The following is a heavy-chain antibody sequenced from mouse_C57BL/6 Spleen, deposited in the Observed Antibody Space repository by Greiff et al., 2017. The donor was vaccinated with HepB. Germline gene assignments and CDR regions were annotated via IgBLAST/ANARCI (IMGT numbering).Heavy chain of an antibody. J-gene: IGHJ4*01. CDR1: GFSLTSYG. CDR2: IWSGGST. CDR3: ARNRNYGNHYAMDY. D-gene: IGHD2-1*01. Sequence: VKLMESGPGLVQPSQSLSITCTVSGFSLTSYGVHWVRQSPGKGLEWLGVIWSGGSTDYNAAFISRLSISKDNSKSQVFFKMNSLQADDTAIYYCARNRNYGNHYAMDYWGQGTSVTVSS. V-gene: IGHV2-2*01.